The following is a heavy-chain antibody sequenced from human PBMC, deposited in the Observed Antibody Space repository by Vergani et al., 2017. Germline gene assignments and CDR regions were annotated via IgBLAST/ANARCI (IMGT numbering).Heavy chain of an antibody. CDR3: ARQKDYYMDV. V-gene: IGHV4-31*03. CDR2: IYYSGTT. J-gene: IGHJ6*03. Sequence: QVQLHESGPGLVKASQTLSLTCSVSGAYVGSGGYYWSWVRQRPGMGLDWIGYIYYSGTTYYNPSLESRLTIALDTAENRLSLKLTSVNAADTAVYYCARQKDYYMDVWGKGATVTVS. CDR1: GAYVGSGGYY.